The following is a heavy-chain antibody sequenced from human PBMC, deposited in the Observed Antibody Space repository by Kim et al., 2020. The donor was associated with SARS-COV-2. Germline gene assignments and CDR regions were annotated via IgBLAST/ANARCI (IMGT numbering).Heavy chain of an antibody. CDR3: ARSSIAVAGHPLLDL. J-gene: IGHJ2*01. CDR2: INHSGST. V-gene: IGHV4-34*01. D-gene: IGHD6-19*01. Sequence: SETLSLTCAVYGGSFSGYYWSWIRQPPGKGLEWIGEINHSGSTNYNPSLKSRVTISVDTSKNQFSLKLSSVTAADTAVYYCARSSIAVAGHPLLDLWGRGTLVTVSS. CDR1: GGSFSGYY.